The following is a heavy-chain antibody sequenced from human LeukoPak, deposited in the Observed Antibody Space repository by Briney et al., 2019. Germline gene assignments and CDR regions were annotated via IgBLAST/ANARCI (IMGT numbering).Heavy chain of an antibody. V-gene: IGHV3-66*01. D-gene: IGHD3-10*01. CDR2: IYSGGST. J-gene: IGHJ4*02. Sequence: GGSLRLSCAASGFTVSSNYMSWVRQAPGKGLEWVSVIYSGGSTYYADSVKGRFTISRGNSKNTLYLQMNSLRAEDTAVYYCARWFGELAFDYWGQGTLVTVSS. CDR3: ARWFGELAFDY. CDR1: GFTVSSNY.